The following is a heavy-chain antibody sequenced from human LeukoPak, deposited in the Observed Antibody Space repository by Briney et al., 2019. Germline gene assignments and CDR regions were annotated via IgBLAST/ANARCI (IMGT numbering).Heavy chain of an antibody. J-gene: IGHJ4*02. CDR2: ISTDGSST. Sequence: GGSLRLSCVASGFTFSDYYMHWVRQAPGKGLMWVSRISTDGSSTNYADSVKGRFTISRDNAKNTLYLQINSLRAEDTAVYYCARRTIAVVTRDFWGQGTLVSVSS. CDR1: GFTFSDYY. V-gene: IGHV3-74*01. CDR3: ARRTIAVVTRDF. D-gene: IGHD2-21*02.